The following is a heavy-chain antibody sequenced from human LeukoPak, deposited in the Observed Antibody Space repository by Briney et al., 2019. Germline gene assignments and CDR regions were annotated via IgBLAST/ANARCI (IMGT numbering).Heavy chain of an antibody. J-gene: IGHJ4*02. D-gene: IGHD3-22*01. CDR1: GYSFTSYW. V-gene: IGHV5-51*01. CDR3: ERRPYYHDSSGYQYYFDS. Sequence: RGESLKISCKGSGYSFTSYWIGWVRQMPGKGLGWSGIIDPGDSDTRYSPSFQGQVTISADKCISTAYLHWSSLKASDTAMYYCERRPYYHDSSGYQYYFDSWGQGTLVTVSS. CDR2: IDPGDSDT.